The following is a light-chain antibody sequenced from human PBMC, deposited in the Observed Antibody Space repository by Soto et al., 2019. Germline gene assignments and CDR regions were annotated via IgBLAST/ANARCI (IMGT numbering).Light chain of an antibody. CDR2: RNN. CDR3: AEWEDSRSGTVG. V-gene: IGLV1-47*01. J-gene: IGLJ2*01. CDR1: SSNIGSNY. Sequence: QSVLTQPPSASGTPGQRVTISCSGSSSNIGSNYVYWYQQLPGTAPKLLIYRNNQRPSGVPDRFSGSKSGTSASLAISGLGSEDEADYYGAEWEDSRSGTVGFGGGTKWTGL.